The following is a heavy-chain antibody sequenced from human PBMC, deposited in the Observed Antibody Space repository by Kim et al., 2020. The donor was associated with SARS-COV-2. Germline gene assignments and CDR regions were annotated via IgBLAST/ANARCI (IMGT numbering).Heavy chain of an antibody. D-gene: IGHD3-22*01. V-gene: IGHV4-59*08. Sequence: SETLSLTCTVSGGSMSSYYWSWIRQPPGKGLEWIGCIYYSGSANYNTSLKSRVTISVDTSKNQFSLKLTSVTAADTAVYYCARRDSSGYYNWFDPWGQGT. CDR3: ARRDSSGYYNWFDP. J-gene: IGHJ5*02. CDR2: IYYSGSA. CDR1: GGSMSSYY.